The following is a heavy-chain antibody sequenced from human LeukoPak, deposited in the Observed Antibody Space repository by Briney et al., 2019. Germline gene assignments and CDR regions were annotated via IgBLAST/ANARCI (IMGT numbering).Heavy chain of an antibody. Sequence: AGGSLRLSCAASGFTFSDYYMSWIRQAPGRGLEWVSYISNRNSDTNYADSVKGRFTTSRDNAKNSLFLQMNSLRVEDTAVYYCTLAFGNPPRGQGTQVTVSS. V-gene: IGHV3-11*06. CDR1: GFTFSDYY. J-gene: IGHJ5*02. D-gene: IGHD3-10*01. CDR3: TLAFGNPP. CDR2: ISNRNSDT.